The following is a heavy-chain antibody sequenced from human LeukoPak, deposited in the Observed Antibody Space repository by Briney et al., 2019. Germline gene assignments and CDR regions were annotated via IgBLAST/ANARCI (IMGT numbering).Heavy chain of an antibody. Sequence: ASVKVSCKASGYTFTSYAMNWVRQAPRQGLEWMGWINTNTGNPTYAQGFTGRFVFSLDTSVSTAYLQISSLKAEDTAVYYCARADSSSWYDPDFDYWGQGTLVTVSS. V-gene: IGHV7-4-1*02. J-gene: IGHJ4*02. CDR2: INTNTGNP. CDR3: ARADSSSWYDPDFDY. D-gene: IGHD6-13*01. CDR1: GYTFTSYA.